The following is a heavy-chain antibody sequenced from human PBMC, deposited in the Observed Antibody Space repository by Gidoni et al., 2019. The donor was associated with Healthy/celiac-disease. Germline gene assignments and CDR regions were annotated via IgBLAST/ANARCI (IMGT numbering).Heavy chain of an antibody. CDR3: ARSGFVYVGSGYFYFDY. Sequence: QVQLVQSGAAVQKPGSSVKVSCKASGVTFSSYAISWVRQAPGQGLEWMGGIIPIFGTANSAQKFQGRVTITADESTSTADMELSSLRSEDTAVYYCARSGFVYVGSGYFYFDYWGQGTLVTVSS. D-gene: IGHD3-22*01. CDR2: IIPIFGTA. CDR1: GVTFSSYA. J-gene: IGHJ4*02. V-gene: IGHV1-69*01.